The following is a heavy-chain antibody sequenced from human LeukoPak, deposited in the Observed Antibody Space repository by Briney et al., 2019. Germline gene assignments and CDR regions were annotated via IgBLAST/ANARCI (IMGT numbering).Heavy chain of an antibody. CDR3: ARVASDSSGWYHFDY. Sequence: GGSLRLSCAASGFTFSSYGMHWVRQAPGKGLQWVAVISYDGITKYYADSVKGRFTISRDNSKNTLYLQMNSLTTEDTAVYYCARVASDSSGWYHFDYWGQGTLVTVSS. V-gene: IGHV3-30*03. CDR2: ISYDGITK. J-gene: IGHJ4*02. CDR1: GFTFSSYG. D-gene: IGHD6-19*01.